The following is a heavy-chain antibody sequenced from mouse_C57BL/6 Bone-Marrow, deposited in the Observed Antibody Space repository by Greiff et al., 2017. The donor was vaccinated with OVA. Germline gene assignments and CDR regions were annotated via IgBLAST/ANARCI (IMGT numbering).Heavy chain of an antibody. CDR1: GYTFTDYY. Sequence: VQLQQSGPELVKPGASVKISCKASGYTFTDYYMNWVKQSHGKSLEWIGDINPNNGGTSYNQKFKGKATLTVDKSSSTAYMELRSLTSEDSAVDYGARWGDYGYDGGFAYWGQGTLVTVSA. CDR3: ARWGDYGYDGGFAY. V-gene: IGHV1-26*01. D-gene: IGHD2-2*01. J-gene: IGHJ3*01. CDR2: INPNNGGT.